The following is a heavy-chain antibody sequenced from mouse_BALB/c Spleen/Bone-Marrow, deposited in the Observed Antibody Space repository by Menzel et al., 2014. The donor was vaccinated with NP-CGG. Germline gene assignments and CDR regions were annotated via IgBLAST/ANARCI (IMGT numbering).Heavy chain of an antibody. CDR2: IDPANGNT. Sequence: DVHLVESGAELVKPGASVKLSCTASGFNIKDTYMHWVKQRPEQGLEWIGRIDPANGNTKYDPKFQGKATITADTSSNTAYLQLSSLTSEDTAVYYCASYVYGYYFDYWGQGTPRSASS. J-gene: IGHJ2*01. CDR3: ASYVYGYYFDY. D-gene: IGHD1-1*01. CDR1: GFNIKDTY. V-gene: IGHV14-3*02.